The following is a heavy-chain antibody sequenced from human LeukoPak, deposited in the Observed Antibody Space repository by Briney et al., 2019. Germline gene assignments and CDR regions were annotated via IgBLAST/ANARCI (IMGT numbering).Heavy chain of an antibody. CDR3: ARVKNDFWSAVLTAPSSAFDI. CDR1: GFTFSSYG. J-gene: IGHJ3*02. CDR2: IRYDGSNK. V-gene: IGHV3-30*02. D-gene: IGHD3-3*01. Sequence: PGGSLRLSCAASGFTFSSYGMHWVRQAPGKGLEWVAFIRYDGSNKYYADSVKGRFTISRDNSKNTLYLQMNSLRAEDTAVYYCARVKNDFWSAVLTAPSSAFDIWGQGTMVTVSS.